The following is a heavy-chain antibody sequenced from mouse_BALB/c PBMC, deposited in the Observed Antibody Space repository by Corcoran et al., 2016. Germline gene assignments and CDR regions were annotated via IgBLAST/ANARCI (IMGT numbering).Heavy chain of an antibody. Sequence: LVQTGASVKISCKASGYSFTGYYRHWVKQRHGKSLEMIGYISCYNGAISYNQKFKGKATFTVDTSSTTSYMQFNSLTSGYSAVYYCARGGDYDVFYSLYYWGQGTSVTVSS. J-gene: IGHJ4*01. CDR2: ISCYNGAI. CDR3: ARGGDYDVFYSLYY. V-gene: IGHV1S34*01. CDR1: GYSFTGYY. D-gene: IGHD2-4*01.